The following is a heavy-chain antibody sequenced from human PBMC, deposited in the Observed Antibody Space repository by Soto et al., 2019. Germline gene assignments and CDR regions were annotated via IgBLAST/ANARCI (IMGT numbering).Heavy chain of an antibody. D-gene: IGHD6-19*01. J-gene: IGHJ4*01. CDR2: IGGSGAGT. Sequence: EVQLLESGGGLVQPAGSLRLSCAASGFTFSSYAMSWVRQAPGKGLEWVSGIGGSGAGTNYADSVKGRFTLSRDNSKNPVYLQMSSLRAEDTAVYYCVRGGGIAVAGTHLDYWGHGTLVTVSS. CDR1: GFTFSSYA. V-gene: IGHV3-23*01. CDR3: VRGGGIAVAGTHLDY.